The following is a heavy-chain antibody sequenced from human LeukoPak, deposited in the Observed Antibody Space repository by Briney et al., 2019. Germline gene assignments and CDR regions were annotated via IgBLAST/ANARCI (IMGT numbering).Heavy chain of an antibody. CDR3: ARDYSNYILDY. D-gene: IGHD4-11*01. CDR1: SGSISSYY. J-gene: IGHJ4*02. CDR2: VYYSGST. V-gene: IGHV4-59*01. Sequence: SETLSLTCTVSSGSISSYYWTWIRQPPGKGLEWIGYVYYSGSTNYNPSLKSRVTMSVDTSKNQFSLNLTSVTAADTAVYYCARDYSNYILDYWGQGALVTVSS.